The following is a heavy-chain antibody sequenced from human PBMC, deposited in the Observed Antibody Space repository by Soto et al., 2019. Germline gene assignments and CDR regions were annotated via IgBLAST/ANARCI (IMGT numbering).Heavy chain of an antibody. J-gene: IGHJ5*02. V-gene: IGHV4-59*01. Sequence: PSETLSLTCTVSGGSISSYYWSWIRQPPGKGLEWIGYVYSSGSTNYNPSLKSRVTISVDTSRNQFSLKVNSVTAADTAMYYCARRAVVAVTGSLDNWLDPWGQGILVTVSS. CDR3: ARRAVVAVTGSLDNWLDP. CDR1: GGSISSYY. CDR2: VYSSGST. D-gene: IGHD2-21*01.